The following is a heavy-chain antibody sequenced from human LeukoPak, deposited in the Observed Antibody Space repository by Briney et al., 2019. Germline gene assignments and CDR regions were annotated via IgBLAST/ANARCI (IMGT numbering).Heavy chain of an antibody. CDR3: AGGNGDYGSDY. Sequence: SETLSLTCTVSGGSISSSSYYWGWIRQPPGKGLEWIGSIYYSGSTYYNPSLKSRVTISVDTSKNQFSLKLSSVTAADTAVYYCAGGNGDYGSDYWGQGTLVTVSS. D-gene: IGHD4-17*01. CDR2: IYYSGST. CDR1: GGSISSSSYY. J-gene: IGHJ4*02. V-gene: IGHV4-39*07.